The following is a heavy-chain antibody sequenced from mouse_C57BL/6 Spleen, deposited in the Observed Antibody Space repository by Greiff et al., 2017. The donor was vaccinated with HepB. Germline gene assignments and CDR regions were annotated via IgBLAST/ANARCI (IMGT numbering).Heavy chain of an antibody. V-gene: IGHV3-6*01. J-gene: IGHJ2*01. CDR2: ISYDGSN. Sequence: EVKVEESGPGLVKPSQSLSLTCSVTGYSITSGYYWNWIRQFPGNKLEWMGYISYDGSNNYNPSLKNRISITRDTSKNQFFLKLNSVTTEDTATYYCARIFYGSSYDFDYWGQGTTLTVSS. D-gene: IGHD1-1*01. CDR3: ARIFYGSSYDFDY. CDR1: GYSITSGYY.